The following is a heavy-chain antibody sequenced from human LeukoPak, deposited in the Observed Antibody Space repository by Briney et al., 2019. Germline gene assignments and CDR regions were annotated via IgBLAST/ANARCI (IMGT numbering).Heavy chain of an antibody. J-gene: IGHJ4*02. CDR2: ISGSGDST. Sequence: GGSLRLSCVASGFTLRSYVMNWVRQTPGWRLEWASSISGSGDSTFYADSVKGRFTISRDNSKSTLYLQINSLRAEDTAVYYCAKDHLPGIVVADRDYWGQGTLVTVSS. V-gene: IGHV3-23*01. D-gene: IGHD6-19*01. CDR3: AKDHLPGIVVADRDY. CDR1: GFTLRSYV.